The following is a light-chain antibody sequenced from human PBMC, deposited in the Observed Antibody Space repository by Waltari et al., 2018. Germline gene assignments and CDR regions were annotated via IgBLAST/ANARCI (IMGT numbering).Light chain of an antibody. V-gene: IGKV1-33*01. J-gene: IGKJ4*01. CDR3: QQYDNLPPEFT. CDR2: DAS. Sequence: DIQMTQSPSSLSASVGDRVTITCQASHDIDNFLNWYQQKPGKPPQLLIYDASTLETGVPPRFSGSGSGTHFTLTISSLQPEDIASYYCQQYDNLPPEFTFGVGTKVQI. CDR1: HDIDNF.